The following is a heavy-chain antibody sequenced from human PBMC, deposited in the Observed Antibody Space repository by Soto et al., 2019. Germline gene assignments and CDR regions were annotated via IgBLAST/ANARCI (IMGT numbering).Heavy chain of an antibody. D-gene: IGHD2-15*01. J-gene: IGHJ6*02. V-gene: IGHV3-21*01. CDR2: ISSSSSYI. CDR1: GFTFSSYS. Sequence: GGSLRLSCAASGFTFSSYSMNWVRQAPGKGLEWVSSISSSSSYIYYADSVKGRFTISRDNAKNSLYLQMNSLRAEDTAVYYCARVVCSGGSCYSYYYYGMDVWGQGTTVTVSS. CDR3: ARVVCSGGSCYSYYYYGMDV.